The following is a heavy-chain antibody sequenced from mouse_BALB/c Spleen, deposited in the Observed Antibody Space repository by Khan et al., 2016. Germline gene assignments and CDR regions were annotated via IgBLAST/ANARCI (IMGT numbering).Heavy chain of an antibody. D-gene: IGHD2-14*01. Sequence: QVQLQQPGAELVRPGASVKLSCKASGYTFTSYWINWVRQRPGQGLEWIGNIYPSDRYTNYNQKFKDKATLTVDKSSSTAYMQLSSPTSEDSAVYYCTRDGVRRRSYAMDYWGQGTSVTVS. V-gene: IGHV1-69*02. CDR1: GYTFTSYW. CDR3: TRDGVRRRSYAMDY. CDR2: IYPSDRYT. J-gene: IGHJ4*01.